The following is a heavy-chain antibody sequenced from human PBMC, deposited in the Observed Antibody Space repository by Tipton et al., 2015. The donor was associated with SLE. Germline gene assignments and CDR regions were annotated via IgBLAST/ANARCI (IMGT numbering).Heavy chain of an antibody. V-gene: IGHV1-8*01. CDR1: GYTFSSYD. CDR3: ARVSSSLYIPDY. D-gene: IGHD6-19*01. Sequence: QVQLVQSGAEVKKPGASVKVSCKASGYTFSSYDINWVRQATGQGLEWMGWMNPNSGNTGYAQKFQGRVTMTRDTSTSTGYMELGSLRSEDTAVYYCARVSSSLYIPDYWVQGTLVTVSS. CDR2: MNPNSGNT. J-gene: IGHJ4*02.